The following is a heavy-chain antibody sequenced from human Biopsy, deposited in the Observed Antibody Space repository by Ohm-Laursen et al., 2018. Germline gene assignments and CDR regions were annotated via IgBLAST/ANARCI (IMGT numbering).Heavy chain of an antibody. CDR2: IYYTGST. Sequence: GTLSLTCTVSGGSISSYYWSWIRQPPGKGLEWIGYIYYTGSTNYNPSLKSRVTISVDTSMNHLSLRLTSVTAADTAVYYCVREPKTGTAEAWYFDLWGRGSPVTVPS. D-gene: IGHD3-9*01. V-gene: IGHV4-59*12. J-gene: IGHJ2*01. CDR3: VREPKTGTAEAWYFDL. CDR1: GGSISSYY.